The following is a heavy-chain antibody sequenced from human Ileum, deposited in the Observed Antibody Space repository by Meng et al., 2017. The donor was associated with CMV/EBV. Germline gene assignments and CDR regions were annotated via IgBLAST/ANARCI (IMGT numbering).Heavy chain of an antibody. CDR3: VRDLKATSVTTRGLYGMGI. V-gene: IGHV1-2*02. CDR2: MNPNSGGT. J-gene: IGHJ6*02. D-gene: IGHD4-11*01. Sequence: ASVKVSCKASGYTFTAYYMLWIRQAPGQGLECMGWMNPNSGGTMPAQKFKGRVTMTRDTSIATAYMELSRLTPDDTAVYYCVRDLKATSVTTRGLYGMGIWGQGNTV. CDR1: GYTFTAYY.